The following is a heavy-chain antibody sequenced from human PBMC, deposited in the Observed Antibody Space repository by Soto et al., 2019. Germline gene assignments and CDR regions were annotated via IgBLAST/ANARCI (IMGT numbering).Heavy chain of an antibody. CDR3: ARVPDDFWSGTVDY. Sequence: QVQLQESGPGLVKPSQTLSLTCTVSAGSISSGGYYWSWIRQHPGKGLEWIGYIYYSGSTYYNQSLQSRVNISVDTSKNQFALKLSSVPAADTAVYYWARVPDDFWSGTVDYWGQGSLVTVSS. CDR1: AGSISSGGYY. CDR2: IYYSGST. V-gene: IGHV4-31*03. D-gene: IGHD3-3*01. J-gene: IGHJ4*02.